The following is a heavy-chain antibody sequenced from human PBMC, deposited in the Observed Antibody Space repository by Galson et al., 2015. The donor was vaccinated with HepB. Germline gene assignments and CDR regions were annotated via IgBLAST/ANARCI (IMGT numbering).Heavy chain of an antibody. J-gene: IGHJ4*02. CDR1: GFSLSNARMG. CDR3: ARMSGVSQPLRVSPFDY. CDR2: IFSNDEK. D-gene: IGHD2-2*01. Sequence: PALVKPPQTLTLTCTVSGFSLSNARMGVSWIRQPPGKALEWLAHIFSNDEKSYSTSLKSRLTISKDTSKSQVVLTMTNMDPVDTATYYCARMSGVSQPLRVSPFDYWGQGTLATVSS. V-gene: IGHV2-26*01.